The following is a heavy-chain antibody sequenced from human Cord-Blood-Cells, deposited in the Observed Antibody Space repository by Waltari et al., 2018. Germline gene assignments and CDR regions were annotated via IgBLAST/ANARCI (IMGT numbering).Heavy chain of an antibody. CDR1: GGSFSGYY. CDR2: INHSGST. V-gene: IGHV4-34*01. CDR3: ARGIPYSSSSGAFDI. Sequence: QVQLQQWGAGLLKPSETLSLTCAVYGGSFSGYYWSWIRQPPGKGLEWIGEINHSGSTNYNPSLKSRVTISVDTSKNQFSLKLSSVTAADTAVYYCARGIPYSSSSGAFDIWGQGTMVTVSS. J-gene: IGHJ3*02. D-gene: IGHD6-6*01.